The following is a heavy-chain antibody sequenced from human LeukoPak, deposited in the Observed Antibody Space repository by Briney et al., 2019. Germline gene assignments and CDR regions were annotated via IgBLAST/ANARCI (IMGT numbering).Heavy chain of an antibody. CDR3: ARDYGDYGGPVDY. CDR1: GFTVSSNY. J-gene: IGHJ4*02. CDR2: IYSGGST. Sequence: GGSLRLSCAASGFTVSSNYMSWVRQAPGKGLEWVSVIYSGGSTYYADSVKGRFTISRDNSKNTLYLQMNSLRAEDTTVYYCARDYGDYGGPVDYWGQGTLVTVSS. V-gene: IGHV3-53*01. D-gene: IGHD4-17*01.